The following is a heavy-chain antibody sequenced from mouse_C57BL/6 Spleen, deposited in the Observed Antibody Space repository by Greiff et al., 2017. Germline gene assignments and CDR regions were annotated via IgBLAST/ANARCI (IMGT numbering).Heavy chain of an antibody. CDR2: ILPGSGST. Sequence: QVQLQQSGAELMKPGASVKLSCKATGYTFTGYWIEWVKQRPGHGLEWIGEILPGSGSTNYNVKFKGKATFTADTSSNTAYMQLSSLTTEDSAIYYCARRDLLWAWFAYWGQGTLVTVSA. D-gene: IGHD2-1*01. CDR1: GYTFTGYW. J-gene: IGHJ3*01. V-gene: IGHV1-9*01. CDR3: ARRDLLWAWFAY.